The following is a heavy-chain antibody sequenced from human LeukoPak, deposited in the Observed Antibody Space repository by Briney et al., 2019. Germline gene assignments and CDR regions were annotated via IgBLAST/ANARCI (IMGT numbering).Heavy chain of an antibody. CDR2: IITIPNTA. Sequence: GASVKVSCKASGGTFSTYAINWVRQAPGQGLEWMGRIITIPNTANYAQKFQGRVTTTADKSTNTAYMELSSLTSEDTAVYYCARGNSSWSPNLDPWGQGTLVTVSS. CDR1: GGTFSTYA. J-gene: IGHJ5*02. D-gene: IGHD6-13*01. CDR3: ARGNSSWSPNLDP. V-gene: IGHV1-69*04.